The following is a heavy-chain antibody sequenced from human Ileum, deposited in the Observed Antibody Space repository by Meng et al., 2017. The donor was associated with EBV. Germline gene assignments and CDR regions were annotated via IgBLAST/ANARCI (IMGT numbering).Heavy chain of an antibody. CDR2: IFHVGTG. D-gene: IGHD1-26*01. Sequence: VQCEESCTGWVKRSGTLSSTCSVSGDSLSSHRWWVWVRQPTTKGPEWIGEIFHVGTGNYNPSLKSRVTISMDTSKNQISLGLTSVTAADTAVYYCAARVGGSYSGFDLWGQGTLVTVSS. CDR3: AARVGGSYSGFDL. J-gene: IGHJ4*02. V-gene: IGHV4-4*02. CDR1: GDSLSSHRW.